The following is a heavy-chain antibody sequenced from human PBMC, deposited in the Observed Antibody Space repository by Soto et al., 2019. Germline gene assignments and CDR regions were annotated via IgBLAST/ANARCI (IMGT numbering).Heavy chain of an antibody. V-gene: IGHV3-23*05. D-gene: IGHD3-16*01. CDR3: VSWVSAHFDY. J-gene: IGHJ4*02. CDR1: GITFSSHA. CDR2: INPTGTNT. Sequence: GGSLRLSCAASGITFSSHAMSWVRQAPGTGLEWVSTINPTGTNTHYADSVKGRSTISRDNSRNMVELQMNSLSAGDTALYYCVSWVSAHFDYWGQGTPVTVSS.